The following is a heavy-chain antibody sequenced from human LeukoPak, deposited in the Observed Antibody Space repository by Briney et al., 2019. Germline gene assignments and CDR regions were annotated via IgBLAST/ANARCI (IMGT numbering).Heavy chain of an antibody. CDR2: IYHSGST. Sequence: SETLSLTCTVSGGSISGYCWSWIRQPPGKGLEWIGYIYHSGSTSYNPSLNSRVTISVDTSKNQFSLKLSSVTAADTAVYYCARAWATDYFDYWGQGTLVTVSS. J-gene: IGHJ4*02. CDR3: ARAWATDYFDY. V-gene: IGHV4-59*01. CDR1: GGSISGYC.